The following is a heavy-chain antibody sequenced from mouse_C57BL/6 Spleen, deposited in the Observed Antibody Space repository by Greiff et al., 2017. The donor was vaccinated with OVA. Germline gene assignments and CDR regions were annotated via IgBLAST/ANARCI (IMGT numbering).Heavy chain of an antibody. CDR2: IYPGDGDT. CDR1: GYAFSSSW. J-gene: IGHJ2*01. CDR3: AREVYYFDY. Sequence: QVQLQQSGPELVKPGASVKISCKASGYAFSSSWMNWVKQRPGQGLEWIGRIYPGDGDTNYNGKFKGKATLTADKSSSTAYMQLSSLTSEDSAVYFCAREVYYFDYWGQGTTLTVSS. V-gene: IGHV1-82*01.